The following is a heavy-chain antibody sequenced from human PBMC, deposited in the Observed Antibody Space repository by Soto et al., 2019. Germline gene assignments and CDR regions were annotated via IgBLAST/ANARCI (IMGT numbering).Heavy chain of an antibody. J-gene: IGHJ5*02. Sequence: GGSLRLSCSASGFTFSSYAMHWVRQAPGKGLEFVSAISSNGGSTYYADSVKGRFTISRDNSKNTLYLQMSSLRAEDTAVYYCVSYYYGSGSYYDNWFDHWGQGTLVTVS. CDR2: ISSNGGST. D-gene: IGHD3-10*01. CDR3: VSYYYGSGSYYDNWFDH. CDR1: GFTFSSYA. V-gene: IGHV3-64D*06.